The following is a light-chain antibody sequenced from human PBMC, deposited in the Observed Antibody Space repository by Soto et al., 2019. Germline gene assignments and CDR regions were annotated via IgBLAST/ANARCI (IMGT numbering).Light chain of an antibody. Sequence: EIGLTLSPATVSLSQGERATLSCRASQSVSNYLAWYQQKPGQAPRVLIYDTSKRATGIPARFSGSGSGTDFTLTISSLEPADFAVYCCQQRSNWITFGQGTRLEI. CDR1: QSVSNY. CDR2: DTS. CDR3: QQRSNWIT. J-gene: IGKJ5*01. V-gene: IGKV3-11*01.